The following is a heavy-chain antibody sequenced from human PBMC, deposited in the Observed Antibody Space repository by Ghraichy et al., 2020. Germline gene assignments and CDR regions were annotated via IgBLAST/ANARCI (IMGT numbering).Heavy chain of an antibody. V-gene: IGHV4-4*09. D-gene: IGHD5-18*01. CDR2: IYTSGST. Sequence: QTLSLTCTVSGGSISSYYWSWIRQPPGKGLEWIGYIYTSGSTNYNPSLKSRVTISVDTSKNQFSLKLSSVTAADTAVYYCARQARGWIQLWLADWYFDLWGRGTLVTVSS. CDR1: GGSISSYY. J-gene: IGHJ2*01. CDR3: ARQARGWIQLWLADWYFDL.